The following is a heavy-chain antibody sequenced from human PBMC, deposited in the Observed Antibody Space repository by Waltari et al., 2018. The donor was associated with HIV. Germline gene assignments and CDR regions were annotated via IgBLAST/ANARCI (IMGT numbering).Heavy chain of an antibody. D-gene: IGHD3-22*01. V-gene: IGHV3-48*01. Sequence: EVQLVASGGGLVQPGGSLRLSCAASGFTFTSYGMNWVRQAPGKGLEWVSFISSSSSTIYYADSVKGRFTISRDNAKNSLYLQMNSLRAEDTAVYYCARETYYYDSSGPYFDYWGQGTLVTVSS. CDR1: GFTFTSYG. CDR3: ARETYYYDSSGPYFDY. CDR2: ISSSSSTI. J-gene: IGHJ4*02.